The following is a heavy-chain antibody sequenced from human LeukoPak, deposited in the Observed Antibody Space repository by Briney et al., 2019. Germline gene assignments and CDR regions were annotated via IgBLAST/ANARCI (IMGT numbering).Heavy chain of an antibody. D-gene: IGHD3-22*01. CDR1: GYTFTSYD. V-gene: IGHV1-8*01. J-gene: IGHJ4*02. Sequence: ASVKVSCKASGYTFTSYDINWVRQATGQGLEWVGWMNPNSGNTGYAQKFQGRVTMTRNTSISTAYMELSSLRSEDTAVYYCARKIYDSSGYYLFDYWGQGTLVTVSS. CDR2: MNPNSGNT. CDR3: ARKIYDSSGYYLFDY.